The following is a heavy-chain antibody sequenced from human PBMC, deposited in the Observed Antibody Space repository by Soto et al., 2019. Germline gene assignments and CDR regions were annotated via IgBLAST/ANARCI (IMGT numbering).Heavy chain of an antibody. V-gene: IGHV4-34*01. CDR3: ASLSIPPGGDY. CDR2: INHSGST. Sequence: QVQLQQWGAGLLKPSETLSLTCAVYGGSFSGYYWSWIRQPPGKGLEWIGEINHSGSTNYNPSLKSRVTISVDTPKNQFSLKLSSVTAADTAVYYCASLSIPPGGDYWGQGTLVTVSS. J-gene: IGHJ4*02. CDR1: GGSFSGYY. D-gene: IGHD3-3*02.